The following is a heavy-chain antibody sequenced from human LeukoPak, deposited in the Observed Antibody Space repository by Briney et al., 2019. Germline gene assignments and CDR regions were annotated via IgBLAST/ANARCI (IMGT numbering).Heavy chain of an antibody. CDR2: IKQDGSEK. J-gene: IGHJ4*02. CDR3: ASRWGLHAAGQFDY. Sequence: PGGSRRLSCAASGFTFSSYWMSWVRQAPGKGLEWVANIKQDGSEKYYVDSVKGRFTISRDNAKNSLYLQMNSLRAEDTAVYYCASRWGLHAAGQFDYWGQGTLVTVSS. CDR1: GFTFSSYW. D-gene: IGHD3-16*01. V-gene: IGHV3-7*01.